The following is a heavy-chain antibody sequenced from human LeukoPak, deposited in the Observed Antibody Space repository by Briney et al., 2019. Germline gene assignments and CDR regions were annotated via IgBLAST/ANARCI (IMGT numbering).Heavy chain of an antibody. CDR1: GFTFSVYG. CDR3: AKAEGVSGSLYHGDY. Sequence: PGRSLRLSCAASGFTFSVYGMHWVRQAPGKGLEWVAVISHDGNNKYYEDSVKGRFSISRDNSKNTVYLQMNSLRAEDTAIYYCAKAEGVSGSLYHGDYWGQGTLVTVSS. D-gene: IGHD3-10*01. V-gene: IGHV3-30*18. J-gene: IGHJ4*02. CDR2: ISHDGNNK.